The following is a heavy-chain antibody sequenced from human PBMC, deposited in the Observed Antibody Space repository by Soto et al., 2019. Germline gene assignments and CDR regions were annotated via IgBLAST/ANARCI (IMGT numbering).Heavy chain of an antibody. CDR2: IYYSGST. V-gene: IGHV4-59*05. CDR1: GGSISSYY. J-gene: IGHJ4*02. D-gene: IGHD5-12*01. CDR3: ARLEWLRFLIFDY. Sequence: PSETLSLTCTVSGGSISSYYWSWIRQPPGKGLEWIGSIYYSGSTYYNPSLKSRVTISVDTSKNQFSLKLSSVTAADTAVYYCARLEWLRFLIFDYWGQGTLVTVSS.